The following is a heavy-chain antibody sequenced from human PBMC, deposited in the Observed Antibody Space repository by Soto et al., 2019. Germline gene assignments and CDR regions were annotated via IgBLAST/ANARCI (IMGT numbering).Heavy chain of an antibody. CDR3: AYGVCGRAEQFVPTIDD. CDR2: IFYDGSNK. CDR1: GFTFSSYG. D-gene: IGHD6-6*01. Sequence: GGSLRLSCAASGFTFSSYGMHWVRQAPGKGLEWVAVIFYDGSNKYYADSVEGRITNSRDNSKNTLYLLMNSLRGEDTAVYYCAYGVCGRAEQFVPTIDDWGQGTLVTVSS. J-gene: IGHJ4*02. V-gene: IGHV3-30*03.